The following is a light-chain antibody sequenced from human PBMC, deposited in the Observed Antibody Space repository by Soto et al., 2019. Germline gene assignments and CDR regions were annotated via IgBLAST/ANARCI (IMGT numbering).Light chain of an antibody. CDR2: AAS. CDR3: QQSYSTPRYT. Sequence: DIQMTQSPSSLSASVGDRVTITCRASQSISSYLNWYQQKPGKAPKLLIYAASSLQSEVPSRFSGSGSATDYTHTISSLQPEDFATYYCQQSYSTPRYTFGQGTKLEIK. V-gene: IGKV1-39*01. CDR1: QSISSY. J-gene: IGKJ2*01.